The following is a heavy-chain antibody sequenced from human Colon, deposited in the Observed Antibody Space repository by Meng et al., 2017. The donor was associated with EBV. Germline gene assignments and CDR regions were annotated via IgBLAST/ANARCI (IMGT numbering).Heavy chain of an antibody. Sequence: QLHLRESGLGLVKPSETLSLTCTVSGGPISRTGTCGGWIRQPPGKGLEWIGSQCHADDTYYNPSLMGRVTISVDTSKNQVSLKLTSVTAADTSIYYCARHTFSGNPGGIDSWGQGILVTVSS. CDR3: ARHTFSGNPGGIDS. CDR1: GGPISRTGTC. V-gene: IGHV4-39*01. CDR2: QCHADDT. D-gene: IGHD4-23*01. J-gene: IGHJ4*02.